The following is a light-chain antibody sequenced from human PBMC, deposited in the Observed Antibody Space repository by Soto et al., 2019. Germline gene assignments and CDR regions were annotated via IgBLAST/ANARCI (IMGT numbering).Light chain of an antibody. CDR1: QSVYSS. Sequence: EIVFTQSPGTLSLSPGERATLSCRASQSVYSSLALYQQKPGQAPRLLIYGASTRATGIPARFSGSGSGTEFTLTISRLQSEDFAVYYCQQYNNWPPWTFGQGTRLEIK. CDR2: GAS. J-gene: IGKJ5*01. V-gene: IGKV3-15*01. CDR3: QQYNNWPPWT.